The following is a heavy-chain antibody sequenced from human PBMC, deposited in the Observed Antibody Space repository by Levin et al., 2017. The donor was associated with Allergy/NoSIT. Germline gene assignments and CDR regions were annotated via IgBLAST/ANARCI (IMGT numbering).Heavy chain of an antibody. CDR3: ARAPTGYFDY. Sequence: QAGESLKISCAVSGFTFSNYGFHWVRQAPGRGLEWVAVIWSDGSDKYYADSVKGRFTISRDNSKNTLFLQMNSLRAEDTAVYYCARAPTGYFDYWGQGTLVTVSS. J-gene: IGHJ4*02. D-gene: IGHD1-1*01. CDR1: GFTFSNYG. CDR2: IWSDGSDK. V-gene: IGHV3-33*01.